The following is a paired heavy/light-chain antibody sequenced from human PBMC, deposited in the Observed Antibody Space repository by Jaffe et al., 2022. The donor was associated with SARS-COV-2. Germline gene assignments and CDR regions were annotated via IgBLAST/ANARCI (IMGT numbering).Heavy chain of an antibody. CDR2: ISLNSDTI. D-gene: IGHD3-10*01. CDR1: GFAFKYYA. CDR3: ARNGDGSGDY. J-gene: IGHJ4*02. V-gene: IGHV3-48*01. Sequence: EVQLVESGGDLVQPGESLRLSCAASGFAFKYYAMIWVRQAPGKGLEWIAFISLNSDTIHYADSVKGRFTVSRDNAKNSLYLQMNDLGAEDTAVYYCARNGDGSGDYWGQGTLVTVSS.
Light chain of an antibody. CDR2: RVS. CDR1: EGLVSGDGKTY. V-gene: IGKV2-30*01. J-gene: IGKJ5*01. CDR3: LQGTYWPPIT. Sequence: DVVMTQSPVSLSVALGQPASISCRSSEGLVSGDGKTYLHWFHQRPGQSPRRLIYRVSNRDSGVPDRFSGSGSDTDFTLEISRVEAEDVGIFYCLQGTYWPPITFGQGTRLEI.